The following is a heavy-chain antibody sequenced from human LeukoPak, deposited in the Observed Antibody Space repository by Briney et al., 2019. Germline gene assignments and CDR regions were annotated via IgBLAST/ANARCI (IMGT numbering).Heavy chain of an antibody. CDR2: IIPIFGTA. CDR3: ARGRQQLVLSYYFDY. J-gene: IGHJ4*02. CDR1: GGTFSSYA. V-gene: IGHV1-69*13. Sequence: SVKVSCKASGGTFSSYAISWVRQAPGQGLEWMGGIIPIFGTANYAQRFQGRVTITADESTSTAYMELSSLRSEDTAVYYCARGRQQLVLSYYFDYWGQGTLVTVSS. D-gene: IGHD6-13*01.